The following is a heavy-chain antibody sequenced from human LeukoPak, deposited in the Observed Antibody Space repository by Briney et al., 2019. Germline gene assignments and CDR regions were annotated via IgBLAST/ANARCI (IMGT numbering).Heavy chain of an antibody. CDR3: ARGGYGDFQNPDY. V-gene: IGHV1-69*13. J-gene: IGHJ4*02. D-gene: IGHD4-17*01. CDR1: GGTFSSYS. CDR2: IIPIFGTA. Sequence: ASVKVSCKASGGTFSSYSISWVRQAPGQGLEWMGEIIPIFGTANYAQKFQGRVTITADESTSTAYMELSSLRSEDTAVYYCARGGYGDFQNPDYWGQGTLVTVSS.